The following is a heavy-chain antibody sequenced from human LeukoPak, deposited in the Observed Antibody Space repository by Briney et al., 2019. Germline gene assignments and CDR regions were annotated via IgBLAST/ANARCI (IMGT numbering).Heavy chain of an antibody. V-gene: IGHV3-9*01. J-gene: IGHJ2*01. D-gene: IGHD4-17*01. CDR3: AKALDYGYYEGWYFDL. CDR2: ISWNSGTI. CDR1: GFSFDDYA. Sequence: PGGSLRLSCAASGFSFDDYAMHWVRQAPGKGLEWVSGISWNSGTIGYADSVKGRFTISRDNAKNSLYLQMNSLRPEDTALYYCAKALDYGYYEGWYFDLWGRGTLVTVSS.